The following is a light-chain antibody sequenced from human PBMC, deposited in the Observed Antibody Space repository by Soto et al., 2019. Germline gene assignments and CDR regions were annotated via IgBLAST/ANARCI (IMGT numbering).Light chain of an antibody. V-gene: IGLV2-11*01. CDR3: ASHAGSSHAWV. Sequence: QSALTQPRSVSGSPGQSVTISCTGTSSDVGGYQFVSWYQQYPGKASKVMIYEVTERPSGVPDRFSGSKSGNTASLTVSGLQADDEADYYCASHAGSSHAWVFGGGTKVTVL. CDR2: EVT. J-gene: IGLJ3*02. CDR1: SSDVGGYQF.